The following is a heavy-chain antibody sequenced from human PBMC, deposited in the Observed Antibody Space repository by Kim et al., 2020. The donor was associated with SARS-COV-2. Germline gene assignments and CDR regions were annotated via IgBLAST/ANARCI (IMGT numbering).Heavy chain of an antibody. D-gene: IGHD6-19*01. CDR2: IYNTGST. Sequence: SETLSLTCTVSGGSNNAYYCTWIRQPPGKGLEWIGYIYNTGSTNYNPSLKSRVTISGDTSRNQFSLKLSSVTTADTAVYYCARGEYNSDWHYFDYWGQGTLVTVSS. J-gene: IGHJ4*02. V-gene: IGHV4-59*01. CDR1: GGSNNAYY. CDR3: ARGEYNSDWHYFDY.